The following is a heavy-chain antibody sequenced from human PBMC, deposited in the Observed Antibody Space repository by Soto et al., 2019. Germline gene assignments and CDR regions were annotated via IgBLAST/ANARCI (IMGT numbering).Heavy chain of an antibody. Sequence: EVQLLESGGGLGQPGGSLRLSCEASGFTFWNYAMTWVRQAPGKGPEWVSSISRNGDRTYYVDSVKGRFIISRDNSETTLFLHMDSLRAEDAAIYYCVKDWSGEKCPCMDVWGQGTTVTVSS. CDR2: ISRNGDRT. D-gene: IGHD3-3*01. CDR3: VKDWSGEKCPCMDV. J-gene: IGHJ6*02. CDR1: GFTFWNYA. V-gene: IGHV3-23*01.